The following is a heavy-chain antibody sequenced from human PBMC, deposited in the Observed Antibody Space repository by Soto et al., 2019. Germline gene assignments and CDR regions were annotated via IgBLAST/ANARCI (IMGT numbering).Heavy chain of an antibody. J-gene: IGHJ4*02. CDR1: GYTFTSYG. D-gene: IGHD2-2*02. V-gene: IGHV1-18*04. CDR2: ISAYNGNR. CDR3: ARDPRYWSSTSCYIFDY. Sequence: GASVKVSCKASGYTFTSYGISWVRQAPLQGLEWMGWISAYNGNRNYAQKLQGRVTMTTDKSTSTAYMELRSLRSDDTAVYYCARDPRYWSSTSCYIFDYWGQGTRVTASS.